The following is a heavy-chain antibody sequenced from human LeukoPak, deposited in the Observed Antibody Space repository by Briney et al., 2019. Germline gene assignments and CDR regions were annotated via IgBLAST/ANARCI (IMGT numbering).Heavy chain of an antibody. D-gene: IGHD1-1*01. Sequence: GGSLRLSCASSGFTFNNYAMTWVRQAPGKGLEWVSSITASGGSTYCADSVKGRFTISRDNSKNTLYLQMSSLRAEDTAVYYYARDYPTSGIVTIFDYWGQGTLVTVSS. CDR3: ARDYPTSGIVTIFDY. CDR1: GFTFNNYA. V-gene: IGHV3-23*01. J-gene: IGHJ4*02. CDR2: ITASGGST.